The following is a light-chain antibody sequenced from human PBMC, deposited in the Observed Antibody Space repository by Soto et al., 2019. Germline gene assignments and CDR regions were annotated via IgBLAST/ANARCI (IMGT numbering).Light chain of an antibody. V-gene: IGKV1-27*01. Sequence: GDRVTVTCRASQAIRNYVAWYQQKPGEVPKLLISGASTLQSGVPSRFSGSGSGTDFTLTISSLQPEDVATYYCQKYNGVPLTFGGGTKVEIK. J-gene: IGKJ4*01. CDR1: QAIRNY. CDR3: QKYNGVPLT. CDR2: GAS.